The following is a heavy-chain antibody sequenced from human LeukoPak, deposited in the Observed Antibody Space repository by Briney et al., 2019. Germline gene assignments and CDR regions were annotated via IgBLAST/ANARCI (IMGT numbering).Heavy chain of an antibody. CDR3: ARGPRKYCSSTSCHPRAFDY. CDR1: GGSFSGYY. CDR2: INHSGST. D-gene: IGHD2-2*01. Sequence: SETLSLICAVYGGSFSGYYWSWIRQPPGKGLEWIGEINHSGSTNYNPSLKSRVTISVDTSKNQFSLKLSSVTAADTAVYYCARGPRKYCSSTSCHPRAFDYWGQGTLVTVSS. J-gene: IGHJ4*02. V-gene: IGHV4-34*01.